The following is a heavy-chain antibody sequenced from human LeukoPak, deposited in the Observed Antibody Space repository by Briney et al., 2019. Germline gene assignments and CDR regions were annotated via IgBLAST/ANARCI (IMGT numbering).Heavy chain of an antibody. J-gene: IGHJ4*02. CDR1: GYTFTSYY. CDR2: INPTGGST. CDR3: AREGSEGGGYYFDY. D-gene: IGHD2-15*01. V-gene: IGHV1-46*01. Sequence: ASVKVSCKASGYTFTSYYMHWVRQAPGQGLEWMGLINPTGGSTGYAQKFQGRVTMTRDMSTSTVYMQLSSLRSEDTAVYYCAREGSEGGGYYFDYWGQGTLVTVSS.